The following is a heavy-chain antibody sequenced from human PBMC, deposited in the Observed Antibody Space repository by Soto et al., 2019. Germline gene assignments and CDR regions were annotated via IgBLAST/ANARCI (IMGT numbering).Heavy chain of an antibody. CDR1: GFTFSSYS. J-gene: IGHJ4*02. CDR3: ASEIVVVPAAVGGYFDY. V-gene: IGHV3-21*01. D-gene: IGHD2-2*01. Sequence: GGFLRLSCAASGFTFSSYSMNWVRPAPGKGLEWVSSISSSSSYIYYADSVKGRFTISRDNAKNSLYLQMNSLRAEDTAVYYCASEIVVVPAAVGGYFDYWGQGTLVTVSS. CDR2: ISSSSSYI.